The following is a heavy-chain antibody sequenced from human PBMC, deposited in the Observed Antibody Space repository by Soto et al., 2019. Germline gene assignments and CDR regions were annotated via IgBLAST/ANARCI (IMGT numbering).Heavy chain of an antibody. CDR1: GGTFSSYA. Sequence: SVKVSCKASGGTFSSYAISWVRQAPGQGLEWMGGIIPIFGTANYAQKFQGRVTITADESTSTAYMELSSLRSEDTAVYYCARSQWLAGVYYYYGMDVWGQGTTVTVS. CDR3: ARSQWLAGVYYYYGMDV. V-gene: IGHV1-69*13. D-gene: IGHD6-19*01. J-gene: IGHJ6*02. CDR2: IIPIFGTA.